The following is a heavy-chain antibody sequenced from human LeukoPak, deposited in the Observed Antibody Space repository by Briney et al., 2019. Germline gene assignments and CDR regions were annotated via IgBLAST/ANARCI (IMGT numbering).Heavy chain of an antibody. J-gene: IGHJ6*03. CDR1: GGSISSSSYY. Sequence: SETLSLTCTVSGGSISSSSYYWGWIRQPPGKGLEWIGSNSYSGSTYYNPSLKSRVTISVDTSKSHFSQKLSSVTAADTAVYYCVKNQYISSGFAPYNYYMDVWGKGTTVTVSS. CDR2: NSYSGST. V-gene: IGHV4-39*02. CDR3: VKNQYISSGFAPYNYYMDV. D-gene: IGHD3-22*01.